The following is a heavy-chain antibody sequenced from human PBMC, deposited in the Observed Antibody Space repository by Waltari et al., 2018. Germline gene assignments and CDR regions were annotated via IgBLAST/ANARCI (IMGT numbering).Heavy chain of an antibody. J-gene: IGHJ4*02. CDR3: ARGWRYSGSYYFDY. V-gene: IGHV3-72*01. CDR1: GFSFSDYY. CDR2: SRNKANSYTT. D-gene: IGHD1-26*01. Sequence: EVQLVESGGGLVQPGGSLRLSCAASGFSFSDYYMDWVRQAPGKGPEWVGRSRNKANSYTTEYAASVKGRFTISRDESKNSVYLQMNSLKTEDTAVYYCARGWRYSGSYYFDYWGQGNLVTISS.